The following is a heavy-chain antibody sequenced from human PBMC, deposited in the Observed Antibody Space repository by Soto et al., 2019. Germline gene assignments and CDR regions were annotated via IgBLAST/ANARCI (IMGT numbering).Heavy chain of an antibody. V-gene: IGHV4-4*02. Sequence: SETLSLTCAVSGGSISSRNWWNWVRQPPGKGLEWIGKIYHSGSTNDNPSLKSRVTISVDKSKNQFSLKLSSVTAADTAVYYCASQHYYDSSGYYVVYWGQGTLVTVSS. D-gene: IGHD3-22*01. CDR3: ASQHYYDSSGYYVVY. CDR2: IYHSGST. J-gene: IGHJ4*02. CDR1: GGSISSRNW.